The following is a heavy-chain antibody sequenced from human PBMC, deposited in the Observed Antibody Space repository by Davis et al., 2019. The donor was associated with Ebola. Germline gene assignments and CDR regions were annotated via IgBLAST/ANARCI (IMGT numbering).Heavy chain of an antibody. CDR3: ARVLEYPSSLDY. CDR1: GDSISRGVYS. V-gene: IGHV4-30-2*01. Sequence: MPSETLSLTCAVSGDSISRGVYSWSWIRPPPGKGLEWIGYIHDTLNDIGVSSYNPSLESRVTMLVDRSKNQISLKLMFVTAADTAVYYCARVLEYPSSLDYWGQGTLVTVSS. J-gene: IGHJ4*02. CDR2: IHDTLNDIGVS. D-gene: IGHD6-6*01.